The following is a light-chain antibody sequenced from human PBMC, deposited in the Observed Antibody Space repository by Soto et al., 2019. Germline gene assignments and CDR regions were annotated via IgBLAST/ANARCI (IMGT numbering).Light chain of an antibody. Sequence: QSVLTQPPSASGSPGQSVTISCTGTSSDVGAYTYVSWYQQHPGKAPKLMIYGVTERPSGVPGRFSGSKSGNTASLTVSGLQTEDEAYYYCSSYAGSNNYVFGTGTKVTVL. J-gene: IGLJ1*01. CDR2: GVT. CDR1: SSDVGAYTY. CDR3: SSYAGSNNYV. V-gene: IGLV2-8*01.